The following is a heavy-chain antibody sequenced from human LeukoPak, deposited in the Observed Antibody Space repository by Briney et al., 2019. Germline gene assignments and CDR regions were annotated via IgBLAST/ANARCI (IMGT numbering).Heavy chain of an antibody. Sequence: PGGSLRLSCAASGFTFSSYAMSWVRQAPGKGLEWVAVISYDGSNKYYADSVKGRFTISRDNSKNTLYLQMNSLRAEDTAVYYCARDNGDLGNYYYGMDVWGQGTTVTVSS. V-gene: IGHV3-30*04. CDR1: GFTFSSYA. CDR2: ISYDGSNK. D-gene: IGHD4-17*01. CDR3: ARDNGDLGNYYYGMDV. J-gene: IGHJ6*02.